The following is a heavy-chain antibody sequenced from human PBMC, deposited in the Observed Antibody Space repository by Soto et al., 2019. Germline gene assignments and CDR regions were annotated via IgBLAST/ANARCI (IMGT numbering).Heavy chain of an antibody. Sequence: GGSLRLSCAASGFTFSSYWMHWVRQAPGKGLVWVSRINSDGSNKYYADSVKGRFTISRDNSKNTLYLQMNSLRAEDTAVYYCARGGQWLNYYYYGMDVWGQGTTVTVSS. CDR1: GFTFSSYW. V-gene: IGHV3-74*01. J-gene: IGHJ6*02. CDR3: ARGGQWLNYYYYGMDV. CDR2: INSDGSNK. D-gene: IGHD6-19*01.